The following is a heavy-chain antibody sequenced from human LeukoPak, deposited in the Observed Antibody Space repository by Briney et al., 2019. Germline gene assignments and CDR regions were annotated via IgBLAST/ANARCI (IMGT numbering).Heavy chain of an antibody. CDR3: ARDRVIDIVVVPAAIRKGYDP. J-gene: IGHJ5*02. CDR1: GYTFTSYG. D-gene: IGHD2-2*02. Sequence: EASVKLSCKASGYTFTSYGISWVRQAPGQGLEWMGWMSAYNGNTNYAQKLQGRVTMTTDTSTSTAYMELRSLRSDDTAVYYCARDRVIDIVVVPAAIRKGYDPWGQGTLVTVSS. V-gene: IGHV1-18*01. CDR2: MSAYNGNT.